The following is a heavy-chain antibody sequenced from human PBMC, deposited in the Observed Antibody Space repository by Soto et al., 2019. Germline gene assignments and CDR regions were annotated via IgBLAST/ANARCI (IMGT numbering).Heavy chain of an antibody. D-gene: IGHD3-10*01. CDR3: AREGISMVRGVMGTGCDY. Sequence: QVQLVQSRAEVKKPGASVKVSCKASGYTFTSYGISWVRQAPGQGLDWMRWISAYNGNTNYAQKLQDRGTMTTDTSTSTGYMELRRLRSDDTAVYYCAREGISMVRGVMGTGCDYWGEGTLVSVSS. CDR1: GYTFTSYG. CDR2: ISAYNGNT. V-gene: IGHV1-18*04. J-gene: IGHJ4*02.